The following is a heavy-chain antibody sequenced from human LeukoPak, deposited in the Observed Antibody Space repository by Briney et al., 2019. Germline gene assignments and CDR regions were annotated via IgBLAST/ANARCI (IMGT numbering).Heavy chain of an antibody. CDR2: FSSSDSYI. D-gene: IGHD3-22*01. J-gene: IGHJ3*02. CDR3: ARDRGHYYGSTGYYYYRRDAFDI. V-gene: IGHV3-21*01. Sequence: NPGGSLRLSCAASGFTFSAYTMTWVRQAPGKGLEWVSSFSSSDSYIYYADSVKGRFTISRDNAKNSLYLQMNSLRAEDTAVYYCARDRGHYYGSTGYYYYRRDAFDIWGQGTMVTVSS. CDR1: GFTFSAYT.